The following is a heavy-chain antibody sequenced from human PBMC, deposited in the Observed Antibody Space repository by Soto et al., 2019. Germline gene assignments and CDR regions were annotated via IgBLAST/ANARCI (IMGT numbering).Heavy chain of an antibody. CDR2: IYYSGST. Sequence: SETLSLTCTVSGGSISSYYWSWIRQPPGKGLEWIGYIYYSGSTNYNPSLKSRVTISVDTSKNQFSLKLSSVTAADTAVYYCARHRVGATYFDYWGQGTLVTVLL. V-gene: IGHV4-59*08. D-gene: IGHD1-26*01. CDR3: ARHRVGATYFDY. CDR1: GGSISSYY. J-gene: IGHJ4*02.